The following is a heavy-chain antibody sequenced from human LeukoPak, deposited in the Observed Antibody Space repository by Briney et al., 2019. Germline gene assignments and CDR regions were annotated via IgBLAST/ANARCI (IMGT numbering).Heavy chain of an antibody. D-gene: IGHD2-2*01. CDR1: GYTFTNYY. J-gene: IGHJ6*03. Sequence: GASVKVSCKASGYTFTNYYMHWVRQAPGQGPEWMGIINPSGGSTSYAQKFQGRVTMTRDTSTSTVYMELSSLRSEDTAVYYCARGGDIVVVPGAMHPYYYYYMDVWGKGTTVTVSS. CDR3: ARGGDIVVVPGAMHPYYYYYMDV. CDR2: INPSGGST. V-gene: IGHV1-46*01.